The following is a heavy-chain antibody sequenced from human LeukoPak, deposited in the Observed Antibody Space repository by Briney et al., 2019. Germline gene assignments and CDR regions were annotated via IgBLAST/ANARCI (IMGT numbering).Heavy chain of an antibody. CDR2: ISAYNGNT. D-gene: IGHD1-14*01. Sequence: ASVNVSCMASVGTFISYAISWVRQAPGQGVEWMGWISAYNGNTNYAQKLQGRVTKTTDTSTSTAYMELRSLRSDDTAVYYCAREGIQWDYWGQGTLVTVSS. V-gene: IGHV1-18*01. CDR1: VGTFISYA. J-gene: IGHJ4*02. CDR3: AREGIQWDY.